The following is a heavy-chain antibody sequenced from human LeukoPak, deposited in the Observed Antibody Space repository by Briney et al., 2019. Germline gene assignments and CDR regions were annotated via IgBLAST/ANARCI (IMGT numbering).Heavy chain of an antibody. J-gene: IGHJ3*02. V-gene: IGHV4-39*01. CDR3: AKTLGGYGLRALDI. D-gene: IGHD3-16*01. Sequence: SETLSLTCTVSGGSISGSNNYWGWIRQSPGKGLEWIGSIYYSGSTYYNPSLKSRVTISVDTSKNQFSLKLSSVTAADTAVYYCAKTLGGYGLRALDIWGQGTMVTVSS. CDR2: IYYSGST. CDR1: GGSISGSNNY.